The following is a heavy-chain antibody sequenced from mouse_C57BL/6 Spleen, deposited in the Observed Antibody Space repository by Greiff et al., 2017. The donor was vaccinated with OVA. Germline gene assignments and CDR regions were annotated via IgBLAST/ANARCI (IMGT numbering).Heavy chain of an antibody. CDR2: IYPGDGDT. J-gene: IGHJ2*01. D-gene: IGHD2-3*01. CDR3: ARGDDLYYFDD. Sequence: QVQLQQSGPELVKPGASVKISCKASGYAFSSSWMNWVKQRPGKGLEWIGRIYPGDGDTNYNGKFKGKATLTADKSSSTAYMQLSSLTSEDSAVYFCARGDDLYYFDDWGQGTTLTVSS. V-gene: IGHV1-82*01. CDR1: GYAFSSSW.